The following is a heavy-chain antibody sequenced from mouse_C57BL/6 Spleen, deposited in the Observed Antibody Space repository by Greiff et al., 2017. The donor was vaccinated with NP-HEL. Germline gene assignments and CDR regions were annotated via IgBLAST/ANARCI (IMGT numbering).Heavy chain of an antibody. CDR3: ARYDTTALGFDY. D-gene: IGHD1-2*01. CDR1: GYTFTDYY. CDR2: INPYNGGT. Sequence: EVQLQQSGPVLVKPGASVKMSCKASGYTFTDYYMNWVKQSHGKSLEWIGVINPYNGGTSYNQKFKGKATLTVDKSSSTAYMELNSLTSEDSAVYYCARYDTTALGFDYWGQGTTLTFSS. V-gene: IGHV1-19*01. J-gene: IGHJ2*01.